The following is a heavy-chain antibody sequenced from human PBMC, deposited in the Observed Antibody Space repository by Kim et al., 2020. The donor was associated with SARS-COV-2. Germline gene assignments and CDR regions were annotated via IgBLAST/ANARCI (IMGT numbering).Heavy chain of an antibody. D-gene: IGHD3-10*02. J-gene: IGHJ3*02. Sequence: QNFKGRVTLTRDTSISTAYMELNNLRSDDTAVYYCAREEEIPNYVIFDIWGQGTTVTVSS. V-gene: IGHV1-2*02. CDR3: AREEEIPNYVIFDI.